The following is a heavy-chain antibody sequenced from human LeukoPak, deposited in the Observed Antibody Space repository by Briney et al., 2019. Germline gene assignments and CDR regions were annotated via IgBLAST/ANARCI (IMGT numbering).Heavy chain of an antibody. D-gene: IGHD3-10*01. CDR3: ARADNYYDFDY. J-gene: IGHJ4*02. V-gene: IGHV5-51*01. CDR1: GYTFPMYW. Sequence: GESLKISCQGSGYTFPMYWIGWVRQMPGKGLERMGIIYPGDSHTRYSPSFQGQVTMSADKSINTAYLQWSSLKAADTAMYFCARADNYYDFDYWGQGTLVTVSS. CDR2: IYPGDSHT.